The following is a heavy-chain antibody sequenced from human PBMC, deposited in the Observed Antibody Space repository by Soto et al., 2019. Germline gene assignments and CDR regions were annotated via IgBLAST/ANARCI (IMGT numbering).Heavy chain of an antibody. J-gene: IGHJ6*02. CDR1: GFTFSNAW. CDR3: TTDPIVTQYYYYYYGMDV. CDR2: IKSKTDGGTT. V-gene: IGHV3-15*01. Sequence: EVQLVESGGGLVKPGGSLRLSCAASGFTFSNAWMSWVRQAPGKGLEWVGRIKSKTDGGTTDYAAPVKGRFTISRDDSKNTLYLQMNSLKTEDTAVYYCTTDPIVTQYYYYYYGMDVWGQGTTVTVSS. D-gene: IGHD2-15*01.